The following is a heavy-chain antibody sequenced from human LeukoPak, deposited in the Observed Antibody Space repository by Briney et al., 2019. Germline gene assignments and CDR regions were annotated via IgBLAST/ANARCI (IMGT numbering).Heavy chain of an antibody. J-gene: IGHJ3*02. CDR2: IYYSGST. Sequence: SETLSLTCTVSGGSISSSSYYWGWIRQPPGKGLEWIGSIYYSGSTYYNPSLKSRVTISVDTSKNQFSLKLSSVTAADTAVYYRARRYYDILTGYYGDDAFDIWGQGTMVTASS. D-gene: IGHD3-9*01. V-gene: IGHV4-39*01. CDR1: GGSISSSSYY. CDR3: ARRYYDILTGYYGDDAFDI.